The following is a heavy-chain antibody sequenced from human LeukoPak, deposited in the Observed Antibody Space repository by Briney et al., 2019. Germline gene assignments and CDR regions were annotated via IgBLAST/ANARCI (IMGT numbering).Heavy chain of an antibody. V-gene: IGHV3-7*04. CDR2: IKEDGSQK. Sequence: PGGSLRLSCAASGFTFSMSWVXWVRXAPGKGLECVANIKEDGSQKFYVDSVKGRFTISRDNARNSLYLQMSSLRAEDTAVYYCARGFGDCWGQGTLVTVSS. D-gene: IGHD3-10*01. CDR3: ARGFGDC. J-gene: IGHJ4*02. CDR1: GFTFSMSW.